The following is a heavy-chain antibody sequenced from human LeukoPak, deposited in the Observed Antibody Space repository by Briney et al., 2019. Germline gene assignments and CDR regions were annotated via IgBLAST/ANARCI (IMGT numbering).Heavy chain of an antibody. J-gene: IGHJ6*04. CDR3: AELGITMIGGV. CDR2: ISHTGGSP. V-gene: IGHV3-23*01. CDR1: GITFSSYG. Sequence: GGSLRLSCAASGITFSSYGMSWVRQVPGKGLEWVSSISHTGGSPYYADSVKGRFTISRDNAKNSLYLQMNSLRAEDTAVYYCAELGITMIGGVWGKGTTVTISS. D-gene: IGHD3-10*02.